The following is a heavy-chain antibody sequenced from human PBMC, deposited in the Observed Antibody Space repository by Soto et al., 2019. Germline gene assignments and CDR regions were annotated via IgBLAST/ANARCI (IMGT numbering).Heavy chain of an antibody. J-gene: IGHJ6*02. CDR1: GFTFSSYA. V-gene: IGHV3-23*01. CDR3: AKDAAYGGYEQDYYGIDV. CDR2: ISGSGGST. D-gene: IGHD4-17*01. Sequence: SGGSLRLSCAASGFTFSSYAMSWVRQAPGKGLEWVSAISGSGGSTYYADSVKGRFTISRDNSKNTLYLQMNSLRAEDTAVYYCAKDAAYGGYEQDYYGIDVWGQGTTVTVSS.